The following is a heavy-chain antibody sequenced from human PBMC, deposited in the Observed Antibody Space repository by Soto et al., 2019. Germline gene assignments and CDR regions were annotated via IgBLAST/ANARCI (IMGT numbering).Heavy chain of an antibody. Sequence: QITLKESGPTLVKHTQTITLTCTSGFSLSTSGVGVGWIRQPPGKALEWLALIYWDDDKRYSPSLKSRLTITKDTSKNQVVLTMTNMDPVDTATYYCSNMILGGYLDYWGQGTLVTVSS. J-gene: IGHJ4*02. CDR1: GFSLSTSGVG. CDR2: IYWDDDK. CDR3: SNMILGGYLDY. V-gene: IGHV2-5*02.